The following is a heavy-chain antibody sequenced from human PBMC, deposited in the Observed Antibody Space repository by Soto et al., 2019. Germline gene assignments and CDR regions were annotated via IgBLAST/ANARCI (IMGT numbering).Heavy chain of an antibody. CDR1: GCTCSGYG. CDR3: ARVWADFWSGYYTPLFDY. J-gene: IGHJ4*02. V-gene: IGHV3-33*01. D-gene: IGHD3-3*01. Sequence: SMRVCCGAAGCTCSGYGRHWVRKAPGKGLEWVAVIWYDGSNKYYADSVKGRFTISRDNSKNTLYLQMNSLRAEDTAVYYCARVWADFWSGYYTPLFDYWGQGTLVTVSS. CDR2: IWYDGSNK.